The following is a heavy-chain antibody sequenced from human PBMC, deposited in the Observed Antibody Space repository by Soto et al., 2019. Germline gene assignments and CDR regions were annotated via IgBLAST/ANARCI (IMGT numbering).Heavy chain of an antibody. CDR2: IYYSGST. D-gene: IGHD3-3*01. Sequence: SETLSLTCTVSGGSISSYYWSWIRQPPGKGLEWIGYIYYSGSTNYNPSLKSRVTISVDTSKNQFSLKLSSVTAADTAVYYCARLDYDFWSGYPFDYWGQGTLVTVSS. J-gene: IGHJ4*02. V-gene: IGHV4-59*08. CDR1: GGSISSYY. CDR3: ARLDYDFWSGYPFDY.